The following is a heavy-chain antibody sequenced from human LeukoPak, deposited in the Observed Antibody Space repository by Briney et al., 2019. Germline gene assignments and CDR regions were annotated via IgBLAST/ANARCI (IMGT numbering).Heavy chain of an antibody. CDR3: ARVRFGELGVPDFDY. D-gene: IGHD3-10*01. V-gene: IGHV3-7*01. CDR1: AFTIRDYW. Sequence: GGSLRLSCVASAFTIRDYWMSWVRQTPGKGLEWVANVKQDGSEKFYVGSVKGRFSISRDNVKNALYLQMNSLRAEDTAVYYCARVRFGELGVPDFDYWGQGTLVTVSS. J-gene: IGHJ4*02. CDR2: VKQDGSEK.